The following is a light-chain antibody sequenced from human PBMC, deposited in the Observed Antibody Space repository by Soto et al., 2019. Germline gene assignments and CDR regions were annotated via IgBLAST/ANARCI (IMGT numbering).Light chain of an antibody. CDR2: GNS. Sequence: QPVLTQPPSVSGAPGQRVTISCTGSSSNIGAGYDVHWYQQLPGTAPKLLIYGNSNRPSGVPDRFSGSKSGTSASLAITGLKAEDEADYYCQSYDSSLSGRYVFGTGTKVTVL. V-gene: IGLV1-40*01. J-gene: IGLJ1*01. CDR1: SSNIGAGYD. CDR3: QSYDSSLSGRYV.